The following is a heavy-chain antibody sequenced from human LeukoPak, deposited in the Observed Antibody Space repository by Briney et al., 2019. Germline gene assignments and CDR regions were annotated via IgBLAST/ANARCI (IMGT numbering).Heavy chain of an antibody. V-gene: IGHV3-11*01. CDR1: GFTFSKYY. J-gene: IGHJ5*02. Sequence: KPGGSLRLSCAASGFTFSKYYMSWIRQAPGKGLERISYIVNSGGTTSYADSVQGRFTISSDDAKNSLYLQMNSLRAEDTAVYYCAGGYGSGSYSAWGQEIPATVSS. CDR2: IVNSGGTT. D-gene: IGHD3-10*01. CDR3: AGGYGSGSYSA.